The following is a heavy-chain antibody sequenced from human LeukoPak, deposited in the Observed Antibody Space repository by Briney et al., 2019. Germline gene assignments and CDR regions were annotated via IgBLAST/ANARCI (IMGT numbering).Heavy chain of an antibody. D-gene: IGHD3-22*01. CDR2: ITLILGLK. Sequence: GSSVKVSCKASGGTFSSYAISWVRQAPGQGLEWMGRITLILGLKNYAQKFQGRVTITADKSSSTAYMELSSLRSEDTAMYYCASGVGDDIFDIWGQGTMVTVSS. V-gene: IGHV1-69*04. CDR1: GGTFSSYA. CDR3: ASGVGDDIFDI. J-gene: IGHJ3*02.